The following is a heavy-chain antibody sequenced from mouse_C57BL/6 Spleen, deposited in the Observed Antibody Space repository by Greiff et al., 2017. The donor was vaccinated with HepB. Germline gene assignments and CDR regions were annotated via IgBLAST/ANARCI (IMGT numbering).Heavy chain of an antibody. Sequence: EVNVVESGGGLVKPGGSLKLSCAASGFTFSSYAMSWVRQTPEKRLEWVATISDGGSYTYYPDNVKGRFTISRDNAKNNLYLQMSHLKSEDTAMYYCASGGSFAYWGQGTLVTVSA. CDR3: ASGGSFAY. CDR2: ISDGGSYT. V-gene: IGHV5-4*03. D-gene: IGHD1-1*02. CDR1: GFTFSSYA. J-gene: IGHJ3*01.